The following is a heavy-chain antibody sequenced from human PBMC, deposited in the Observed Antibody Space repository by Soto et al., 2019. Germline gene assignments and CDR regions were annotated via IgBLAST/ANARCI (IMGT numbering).Heavy chain of an antibody. CDR2: INYSGTT. CDR3: ARVFGFGGMDV. J-gene: IGHJ6*02. CDR1: GGSISSSRCH. V-gene: IGHV4-31*03. D-gene: IGHD3-10*01. Sequence: PSETLSLTCTVSGGSISSSRCHWGWIRQPPGKGLEWIGYINYSGTTYYNPSLKSRVTISVDTSKNQFSLKLSSVTAADTAVYYCARVFGFGGMDVWGQGTTVTVSS.